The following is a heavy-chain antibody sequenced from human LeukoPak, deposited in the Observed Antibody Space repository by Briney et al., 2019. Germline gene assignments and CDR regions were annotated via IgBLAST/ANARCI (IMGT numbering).Heavy chain of an antibody. CDR3: AKLWEHDYGDY. CDR1: GFTVSSNY. J-gene: IGHJ4*02. D-gene: IGHD1/OR15-1a*01. V-gene: IGHV3-53*01. Sequence: GGSLRLSCAASGFTVSSNYMSWVRQAPGEGLEWVSVIFSASRIFYADSVKGRFTISRDTSKNTLYLQMNSLRAEDTAVYYCAKLWEHDYGDYWGQGTLVTVSS. CDR2: IFSASRI.